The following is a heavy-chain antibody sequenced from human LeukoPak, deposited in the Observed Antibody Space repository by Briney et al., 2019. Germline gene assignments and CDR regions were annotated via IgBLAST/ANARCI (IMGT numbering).Heavy chain of an antibody. D-gene: IGHD4-23*01. CDR3: ATTVGKNSFDY. Sequence: GESLKISCKGSGYSLTSYWIGWVRQMPGKGLEWMGIIYAGDSDTRYSPSFQGQVTLSVDKTISTAYLQWSSLKASDTAMYYCATTVGKNSFDYWGQGTLVTVSS. J-gene: IGHJ4*02. CDR1: GYSLTSYW. V-gene: IGHV5-51*01. CDR2: IYAGDSDT.